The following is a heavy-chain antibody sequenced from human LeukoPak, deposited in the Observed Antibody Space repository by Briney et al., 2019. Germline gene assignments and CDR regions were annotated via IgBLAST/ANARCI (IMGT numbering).Heavy chain of an antibody. V-gene: IGHV3-7*01. CDR2: IKQDGSQR. CDR1: GFTFSDYW. J-gene: IGHJ4*02. CDR3: ARRGGSSSRRSPIDY. D-gene: IGHD6-6*01. Sequence: PRGSLRLSCTASGFTFSDYWMTWVRPAPGKGPEWVANIKQDGSQRYYVDSVRGRFTISRDNAKNSLFLQKNGLRAEDTAVYYCARRGGSSSRRSPIDYWGQGTLVTVSS.